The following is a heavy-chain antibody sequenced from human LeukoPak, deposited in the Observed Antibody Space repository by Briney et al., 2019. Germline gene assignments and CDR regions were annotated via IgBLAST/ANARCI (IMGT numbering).Heavy chain of an antibody. J-gene: IGHJ6*02. D-gene: IGHD3-10*01. CDR2: IYYSGST. Sequence: SETLSLTCAVYGGSFSGYYWSWIRQPPGKGLEWIGYIYYSGSTNYNPSLKSRVTISVDTSKNQFSLKLSSVTAADTAVYYCARHLYGSGSGYYGMDVWGQGTTVTVSS. V-gene: IGHV4-59*08. CDR3: ARHLYGSGSGYYGMDV. CDR1: GGSFSGYY.